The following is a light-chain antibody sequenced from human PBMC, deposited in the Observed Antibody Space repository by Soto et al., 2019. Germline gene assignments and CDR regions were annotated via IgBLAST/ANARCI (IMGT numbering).Light chain of an antibody. CDR2: KVS. J-gene: IGKJ2*01. CDR3: MQSTHWPHT. Sequence: DVVMTQAPLSLAATPGQPASISCRSSQSLVYRDGDNSLNWFHQRPGQSPRRLIYKVSNRDSGVPDRFSGSGSGTDFILKISRVEAEDAGVYYCMQSTHWPHTFGQGTKLEIK. V-gene: IGKV2-30*01. CDR1: QSLVYRDGDNS.